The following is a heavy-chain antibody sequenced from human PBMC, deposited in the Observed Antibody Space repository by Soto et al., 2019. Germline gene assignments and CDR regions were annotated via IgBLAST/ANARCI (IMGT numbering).Heavy chain of an antibody. J-gene: IGHJ3*02. CDR3: ARQGTEYYYDSSGYSTELDAPFDI. D-gene: IGHD3-22*01. CDR1: GGSISSGDYY. V-gene: IGHV4-61*08. Sequence: SETLSLTCTVSGGSISSGDYYWSWIRQPPGKGLEWIGYIYYSGSTNYNPSLKSRVTISVDTSKNQFSLNLSSVTAADTAVYYCARQGTEYYYDSSGYSTELDAPFDIWGQGTMVTVSS. CDR2: IYYSGST.